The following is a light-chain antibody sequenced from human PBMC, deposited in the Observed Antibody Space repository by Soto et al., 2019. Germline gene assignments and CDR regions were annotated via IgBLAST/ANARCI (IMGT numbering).Light chain of an antibody. Sequence: EIVMTQSPATLSVSPGERATLSCRASQSVSSNLAWYQQKPGQAPRLLIYGASTRATGIPARFSRSGSGTEFTLTISSLQSEDFAIYYCQQYNNWWTFGQGTKVELK. V-gene: IGKV3-15*01. CDR3: QQYNNWWT. J-gene: IGKJ1*01. CDR2: GAS. CDR1: QSVSSN.